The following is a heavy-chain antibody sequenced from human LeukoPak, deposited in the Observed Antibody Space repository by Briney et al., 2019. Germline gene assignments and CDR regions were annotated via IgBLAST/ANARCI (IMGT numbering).Heavy chain of an antibody. CDR1: GFTVSSNS. J-gene: IGHJ6*03. CDR3: EKDKRRIRLSLIAAAGLDYYYYMDV. CDR2: IYSSVT. D-gene: IGHD6-13*01. Sequence: GSLRLSCTVSGFTVSSNSMSWVRQAPGKGLEWVSFIYSSVTHYSDSVKGRFTISRDNSKNTLYLQMNSLRAEDTAVYYCEKDKRRIRLSLIAAAGLDYYYYMDVWGKGTTVTISS. V-gene: IGHV3-66*03.